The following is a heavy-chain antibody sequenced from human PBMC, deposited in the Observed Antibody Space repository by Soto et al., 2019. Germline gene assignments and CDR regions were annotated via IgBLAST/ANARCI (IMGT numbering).Heavy chain of an antibody. V-gene: IGHV3-30-3*01. CDR1: GFTFSSYA. CDR2: ISYDGSNK. CDR3: AKDRDTAIHTGWFDP. D-gene: IGHD5-18*01. Sequence: LRLSCAASGFTFSSYAMHWVRQAPGKGLEWVAVISYDGSNKYYADSVKGRFTISRDNSKNTLYLQMNSLRAEDTAVYYCAKDRDTAIHTGWFDPWGQGTLVTVSS. J-gene: IGHJ5*02.